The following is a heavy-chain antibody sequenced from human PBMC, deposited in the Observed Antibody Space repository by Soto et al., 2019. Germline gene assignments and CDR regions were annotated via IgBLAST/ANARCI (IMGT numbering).Heavy chain of an antibody. J-gene: IGHJ6*02. CDR1: GGSISSYY. Sequence: QVQLQESGPGLVKPSETLSLTCTVSGGSISSYYWNWIRQPPGKGLEWIGYIYYSGSTNYSPSLKSRVTISVDTSKNQFSLKLSSVTDADTAVYYCAGEGTWSGYYYYVMDVWCQGTTVTVSS. CDR2: IYYSGST. V-gene: IGHV4-59*08. D-gene: IGHD1-1*01. CDR3: AGEGTWSGYYYYVMDV.